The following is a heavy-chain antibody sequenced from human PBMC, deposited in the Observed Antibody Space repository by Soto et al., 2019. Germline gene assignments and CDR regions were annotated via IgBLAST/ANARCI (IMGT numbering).Heavy chain of an antibody. D-gene: IGHD3-22*01. CDR1: GFTFSSLG. V-gene: IGHV3-23*01. CDR2: ISGSGGST. J-gene: IGHJ5*02. CDR3: AKDRRNYYDSSGYYAKGNWFDP. Sequence: AGGFHRHRYAASGFTFSSLGRRWVRKAQGKGLEWVSAISGSGGSTYYADSVKGRFTISRDNSKNTLYLQMNSLRAEDTAVYYCAKDRRNYYDSSGYYAKGNWFDPWGQGTLVTVSS.